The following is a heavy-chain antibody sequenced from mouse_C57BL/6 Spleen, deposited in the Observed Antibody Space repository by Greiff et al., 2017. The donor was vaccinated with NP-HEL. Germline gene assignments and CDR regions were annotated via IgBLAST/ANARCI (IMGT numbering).Heavy chain of an antibody. V-gene: IGHV5-4*01. D-gene: IGHD2-4*01. Sequence: EVKLVESGGGLVKPGGSLKLSCAASGFTFSSYAMSWVRQTPEKRLEWVATISDGGSYTYYPDNVKGRFTISRDNAKNNLYLQMSHLKSEDTAMYYCAREGLRRPYYFDYWGQGTTLTVSS. CDR1: GFTFSSYA. CDR3: AREGLRRPYYFDY. J-gene: IGHJ2*01. CDR2: ISDGGSYT.